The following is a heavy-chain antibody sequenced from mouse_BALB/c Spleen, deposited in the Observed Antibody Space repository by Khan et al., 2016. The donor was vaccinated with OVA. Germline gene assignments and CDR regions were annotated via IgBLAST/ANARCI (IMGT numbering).Heavy chain of an antibody. CDR1: GYAFSDYN. CDR3: ARGGFGSPFAY. CDR2: ITPNNGGT. D-gene: IGHD1-1*01. V-gene: IGHV1-18*01. J-gene: IGHJ3*01. Sequence: VRLQQSGPELVKPGASVKIPCKASGYAFSDYNMDWVKQSHGKSLEWIGDITPNNGGTIYNQKFKDKATLTVDKSSNTAYMELRSLTSEDTAVYYCARGGFGSPFAYGGQGTLVTVSA.